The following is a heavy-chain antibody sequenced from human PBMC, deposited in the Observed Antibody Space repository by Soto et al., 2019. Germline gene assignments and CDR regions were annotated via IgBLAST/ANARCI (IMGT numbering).Heavy chain of an antibody. CDR3: AKAPFRRPYYFHGMDV. J-gene: IGHJ6*02. CDR2: ISEDAETD. D-gene: IGHD3-10*01. V-gene: IGHV3-30*18. Sequence: GGSLRLSXVASGFTFSDFGMHWVRQGPGKGLEWLAVISEDAETDFHADSVKGRFTVSRDNFKETLYLQMNSLTTDDSGVYFCAKAPFRRPYYFHGMDVWGQGATVTVSS. CDR1: GFTFSDFG.